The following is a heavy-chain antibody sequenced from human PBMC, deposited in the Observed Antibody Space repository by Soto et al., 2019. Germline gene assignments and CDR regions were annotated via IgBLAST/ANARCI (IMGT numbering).Heavy chain of an antibody. D-gene: IGHD3-3*01. CDR3: ARLGILGWLSNPTGLDP. Sequence: SETLSFTCTVSRGSTSSCYWSCIRHPPADGLEWIGYIYYSGSTSYNPSLKSRVTISVDSSKNQFSLKLSYVTGAETAVYYCARLGILGWLSNPTGLDPWGQGTLVTVSS. J-gene: IGHJ5*02. CDR2: IYYSGST. V-gene: IGHV4-59*01. CDR1: RGSTSSCY.